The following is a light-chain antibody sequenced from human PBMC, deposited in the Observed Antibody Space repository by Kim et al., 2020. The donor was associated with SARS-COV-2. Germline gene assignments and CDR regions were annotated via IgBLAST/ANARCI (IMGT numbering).Light chain of an antibody. V-gene: IGKV3-20*01. Sequence: LSPGERATLSCRASQSVSSSYLAWYQQKPGQAPRLLIYGASSRATGIPDRFSGSGSGTDFTLTISRLEPEDFAVYYCQQYGGSPRTFGQGTKLEIK. CDR3: QQYGGSPRT. CDR2: GAS. J-gene: IGKJ2*01. CDR1: QSVSSSY.